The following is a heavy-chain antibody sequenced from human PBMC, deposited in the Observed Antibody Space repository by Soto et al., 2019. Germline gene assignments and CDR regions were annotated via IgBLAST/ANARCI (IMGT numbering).Heavy chain of an antibody. D-gene: IGHD5-12*01. V-gene: IGHV4-61*05. Sequence: PSETLSLTCTVSGGSISSSSYYWSWIRQPPGKGLEWIGYIYYSGSTNYNPSLKSRVTISVDTSKNQFSLKLSSVTAADTAVYYCASSLDGYNFDYWGQGTLVTVSS. CDR1: GGSISSSSYY. CDR2: IYYSGST. J-gene: IGHJ4*02. CDR3: ASSLDGYNFDY.